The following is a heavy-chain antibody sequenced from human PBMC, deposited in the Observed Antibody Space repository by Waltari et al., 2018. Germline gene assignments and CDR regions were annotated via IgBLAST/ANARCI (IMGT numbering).Heavy chain of an antibody. CDR1: GYTFTSYY. CDR3: ARGEGRGYSGRIDY. V-gene: IGHV1-46*01. D-gene: IGHD2-15*01. CDR2: INPSGGST. Sequence: QVQLVQSGAEVKKPGASVKVSCKASGYTFTSYYMHRVRQAPGQGLGWMGIINPSGGSTSYAQKFQGRVTITRNTSISTAYMELSSLRSEDTAVYYCARGEGRGYSGRIDYWGQGTLVTVSS. J-gene: IGHJ4*02.